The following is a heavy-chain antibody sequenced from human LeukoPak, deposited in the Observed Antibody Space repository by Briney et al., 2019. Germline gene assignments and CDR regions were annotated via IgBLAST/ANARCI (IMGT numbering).Heavy chain of an antibody. J-gene: IGHJ4*02. V-gene: IGHV3-33*01. CDR3: ARGVASDVDF. Sequence: GGSLRLSCAASGFSFNIYGMHWVRQAPGKGLEWVAAIWYDGSKQDFADSVKGRFTISRDNSKNSLFLQMNSLRVEDTAVYYCARGVASDVDFWGQGTLVTVSS. CDR1: GFSFNIYG. D-gene: IGHD2-21*01. CDR2: IWYDGSKQ.